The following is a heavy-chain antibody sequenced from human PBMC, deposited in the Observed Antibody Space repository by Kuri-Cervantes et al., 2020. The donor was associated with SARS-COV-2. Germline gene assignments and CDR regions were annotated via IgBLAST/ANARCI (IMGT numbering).Heavy chain of an antibody. D-gene: IGHD4-17*01. CDR1: GFTFSSYA. V-gene: IGHV3-23*01. CDR2: ISGSGGST. Sequence: GESLKISCAASGFTFSSYATSWVRQAPGKGLEWVSAISGSGGSTYYADSVKGRFTISRDNSKNTLYLQMNSLRAEDTAVYYCAKAPYGDKGAFDYWGQGTLVTVSS. J-gene: IGHJ4*02. CDR3: AKAPYGDKGAFDY.